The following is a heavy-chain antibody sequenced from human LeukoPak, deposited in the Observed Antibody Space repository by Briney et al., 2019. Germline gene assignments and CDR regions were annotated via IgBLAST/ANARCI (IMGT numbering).Heavy chain of an antibody. D-gene: IGHD3-10*01. V-gene: IGHV4-39*07. CDR2: IYYSGST. Sequence: SETLSLTCTVSGGSISSSSYYWGWIRQPPGKGLEWIGSIYYSGSTYYNPSLKSRVTISVDTSRNQFSLKLSSVTAADTAVYYCARDPAYYGSWGQGTLVTVSS. J-gene: IGHJ5*02. CDR1: GGSISSSSYY. CDR3: ARDPAYYGS.